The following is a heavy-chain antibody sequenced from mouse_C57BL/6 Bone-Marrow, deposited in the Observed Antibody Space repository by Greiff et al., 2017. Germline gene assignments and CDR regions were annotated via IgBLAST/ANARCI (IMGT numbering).Heavy chain of an antibody. D-gene: IGHD2-2*01. Sequence: EVLVVESGGGLVQPGGSMKLSCAASGFTFSDAWMDWVRQSPEQGLEWVAEIRNTANNPATYYAESVKGRFTISRDDSKSSGYLQMNSLGAEDTGIYYCTGRGYDAWFAYWGQGTLVTVSA. CDR2: IRNTANNPAT. V-gene: IGHV6-6*01. CDR1: GFTFSDAW. J-gene: IGHJ3*01. CDR3: TGRGYDAWFAY.